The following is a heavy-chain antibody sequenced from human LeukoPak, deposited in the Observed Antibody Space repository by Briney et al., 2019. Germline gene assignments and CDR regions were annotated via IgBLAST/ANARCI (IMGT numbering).Heavy chain of an antibody. J-gene: IGHJ4*02. CDR3: ATFQKIAVAGFGYYFDY. CDR1: GYTLTELS. CDR2: FDSEDGET. V-gene: IGHV1-24*01. D-gene: IGHD6-19*01. Sequence: ASVKVSCKVSGYTLTELSMHWVRQAPGKGLEWMGGFDSEDGETIYAQKFQARVTMTEDTSTDTAYMELSSLRSEDTAVYYCATFQKIAVAGFGYYFDYWGQGTLVTVSS.